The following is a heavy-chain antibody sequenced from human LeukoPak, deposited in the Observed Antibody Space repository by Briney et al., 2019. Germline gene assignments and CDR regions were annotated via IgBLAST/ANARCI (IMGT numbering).Heavy chain of an antibody. CDR3: ARNIRGSWYQLDY. D-gene: IGHD6-13*01. J-gene: IGHJ4*02. CDR1: GGSISSSSYY. Sequence: SETLSLTCTVSGGSISSSSYYWGWIRQPPGKGLEWIGSIYYSGSTYYNPSLKSRVTISVDTSKNQFSLKLSSVTAADTAVYYCARNIRGSWYQLDYWGQGTLVTVSS. CDR2: IYYSGST. V-gene: IGHV4-39*07.